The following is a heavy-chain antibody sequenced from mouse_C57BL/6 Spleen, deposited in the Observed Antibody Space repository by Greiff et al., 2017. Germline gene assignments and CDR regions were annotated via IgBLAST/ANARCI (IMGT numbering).Heavy chain of an antibody. Sequence: VQLQQSGAELARPGASVKLSCKASGYTFTSYGISWVKQRTGQGLEWIGEIYPRSGNTYYNEKFKGKATLTADKSSSTAYMELRSLTSEDSAVYFCAKNYDYEDAMDYWGQGTSVTGSS. CDR3: AKNYDYEDAMDY. CDR1: GYTFTSYG. CDR2: IYPRSGNT. V-gene: IGHV1-81*01. J-gene: IGHJ4*01. D-gene: IGHD2-4*01.